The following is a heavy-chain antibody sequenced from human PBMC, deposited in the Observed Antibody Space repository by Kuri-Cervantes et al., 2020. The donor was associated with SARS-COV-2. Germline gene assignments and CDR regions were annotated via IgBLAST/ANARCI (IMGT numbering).Heavy chain of an antibody. Sequence: GGSLRLSCAASRFTFSGYSMNWIRQAPGKGLEWVANIKQDGNERHSVDSVEGRFTISRDNTKNSIYLQMNRLRPEDTAVYFCARLTDTHAYFDYWGRGTLVTVSS. V-gene: IGHV3-7*03. CDR1: RFTFSGYS. J-gene: IGHJ4*01. CDR2: IKQDGNER. D-gene: IGHD3-16*01. CDR3: ARLTDTHAYFDY.